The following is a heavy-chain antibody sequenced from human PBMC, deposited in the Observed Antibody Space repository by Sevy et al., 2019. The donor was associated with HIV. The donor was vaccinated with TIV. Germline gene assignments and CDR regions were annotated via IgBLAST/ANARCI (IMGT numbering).Heavy chain of an antibody. V-gene: IGHV4-61*01. CDR2: IYYSGST. D-gene: IGHD3-3*01. J-gene: IGHJ6*02. Sequence: SETLSLTCTVSGGSVSSGSYYWSWIRQPPGKGLEWIGYIYYSGSTNYNPSLKSRVTISVDTSKNQFSLKLSSVTAADTAMYYCARDRLEWLSDLYYYGMDVWGQGTTVTVSS. CDR3: ARDRLEWLSDLYYYGMDV. CDR1: GGSVSSGSYY.